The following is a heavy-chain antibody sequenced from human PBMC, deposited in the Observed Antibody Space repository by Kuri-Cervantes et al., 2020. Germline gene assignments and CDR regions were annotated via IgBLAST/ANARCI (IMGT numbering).Heavy chain of an antibody. Sequence: SQTLSLTCAVSGYSISSSNWWGWIRQPPGKGLEWIGYIYYSGSTYYNPSLKSRVSMSVDTSKNQFSLKLSSVTAADTAVYYCARGVLLEWLLSGYYYMDVWGKGTTVTVSS. V-gene: IGHV4-28*03. CDR3: ARGVLLEWLLSGYYYMDV. D-gene: IGHD3-3*01. CDR2: IYYSGST. J-gene: IGHJ6*03. CDR1: GYSISSSNW.